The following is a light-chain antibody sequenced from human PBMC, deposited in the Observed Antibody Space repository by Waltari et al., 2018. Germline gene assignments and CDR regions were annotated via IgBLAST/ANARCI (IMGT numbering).Light chain of an antibody. CDR3: QSYDTSLSVV. V-gene: IGLV1-40*01. CDR1: GSNIGAAYA. J-gene: IGLJ3*02. CDR2: GSS. Sequence: QSVLTQPPSVSGAPGQRVTISCTGSGSNIGAAYAVPWYQQLPRAAPKLLIYGSSTRPLGVPDRFFGSTSGTSASLAITGLQAEDEADYYCQSYDTSLSVVFGGGTKLTVL.